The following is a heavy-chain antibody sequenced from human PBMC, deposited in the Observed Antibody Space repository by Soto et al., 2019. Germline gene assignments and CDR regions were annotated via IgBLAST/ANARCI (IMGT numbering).Heavy chain of an antibody. J-gene: IGHJ4*02. V-gene: IGHV3-74*03. CDR3: VRDDVGVGIDY. CDR1: GFTFSTFW. CDR2: MDRDGTYT. Sequence: GGSLVLSCATAGFTFSTFWMHWVRQVPGKGVVWVSNMDRDGTYTTYADSVKGRFTISRDNDTNTVYLQMISLRAEDTAVYYCVRDDVGVGIDYGGLGT. D-gene: IGHD1-26*01.